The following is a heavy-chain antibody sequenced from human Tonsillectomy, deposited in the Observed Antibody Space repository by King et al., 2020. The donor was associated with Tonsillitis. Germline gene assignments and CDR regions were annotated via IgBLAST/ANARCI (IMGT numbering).Heavy chain of an antibody. CDR3: ARDLTGDSDY. CDR1: GYIFTGYY. Sequence: QLVQSGAEVKKPGASVRVSCKASGYIFTGYYLHWVRQAPGQGLEWMGWINLNSGGTHYTQKFQGRVTLTRDTSISTAHMEVSRLTSDDTAVYYCARDLTGDSDYWGQGTLVTVSS. V-gene: IGHV1-2*02. D-gene: IGHD7-27*01. CDR2: INLNSGGT. J-gene: IGHJ4*02.